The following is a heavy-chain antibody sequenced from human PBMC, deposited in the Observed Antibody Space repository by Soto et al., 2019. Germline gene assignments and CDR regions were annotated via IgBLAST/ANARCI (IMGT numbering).Heavy chain of an antibody. V-gene: IGHV1-2*04. CDR3: ARDAAMGDYYHYGMDV. CDR2: INPSSGGA. D-gene: IGHD5-18*01. J-gene: IGHJ6*02. Sequence: VASVKVSCKASGYTFTGYYLHWVRQAPGQGLEWMGWINPSSGGANIAQKFQGWVTMTRDTSIDTAYMELTRLRSDDTAVYYCARDAAMGDYYHYGMDVWGQGTPVTVSS. CDR1: GYTFTGYY.